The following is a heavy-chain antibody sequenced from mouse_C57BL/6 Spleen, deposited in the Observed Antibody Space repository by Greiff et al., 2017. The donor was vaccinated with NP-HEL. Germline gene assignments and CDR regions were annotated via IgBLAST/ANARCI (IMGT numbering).Heavy chain of an antibody. CDR1: GYAFTNYS. Sequence: QVQVKQSGAELVRPGTSVKLSCKASGYAFTNYSMEWVKQRPGQGLEWIGVINPGGSCTNYNEKVKGKSTLTGDKSSSTPYMQLSSLTSEDSAVYYCARDGDDYFDDWGTGTTVTVS. V-gene: IGHV1-54*01. CDR2: INPGGSCT. CDR3: ARDGDDYFDD. J-gene: IGHJ1*03. D-gene: IGHD2-2*01.